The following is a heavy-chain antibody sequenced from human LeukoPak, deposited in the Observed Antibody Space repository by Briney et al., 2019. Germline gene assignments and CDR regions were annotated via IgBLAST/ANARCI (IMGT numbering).Heavy chain of an antibody. J-gene: IGHJ4*02. CDR2: ISGSGDYT. V-gene: IGHV3-23*01. Sequence: GGSLRLSCAASGFTFSSYAIAWVRQAPGKGLEWVPTISGSGDYTFYADSVKGRLTISRDNFKDTVYLQMNSLRAEDAAVYYCAKSIGSTSSRTNDYWGQGTLVTVSS. CDR1: GFTFSSYA. D-gene: IGHD2-2*01. CDR3: AKSIGSTSSRTNDY.